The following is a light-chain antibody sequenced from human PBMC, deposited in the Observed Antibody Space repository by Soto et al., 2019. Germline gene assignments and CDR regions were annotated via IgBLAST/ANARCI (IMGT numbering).Light chain of an antibody. CDR3: ISYTTIYTYV. CDR1: SSDVGAYNY. J-gene: IGLJ1*01. Sequence: QSVLTQPASVSGSPRQSSTISCTGTSSDVGAYNYVSWFQQHPDKAPKLMIYDVSSRPSGVSNRFSGSKSGNTASLTISGLQAEDEADYYCISYTTIYTYVVGTGTKVTVL. V-gene: IGLV2-14*03. CDR2: DVS.